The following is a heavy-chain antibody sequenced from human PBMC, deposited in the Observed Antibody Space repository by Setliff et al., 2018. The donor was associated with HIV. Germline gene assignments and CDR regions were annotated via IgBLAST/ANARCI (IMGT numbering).Heavy chain of an antibody. D-gene: IGHD3-22*01. J-gene: IGHJ4*02. CDR1: GYFISSSYY. V-gene: IGHV4-38-2*02. CDR2: FYHSGST. CDR3: ARASSDSSGWGYYFDY. Sequence: KASETLSLTCTVSGYFISSSYYWGWIRQSPGKGLEWIGNFYHSGSTYYNPSLKSRVTISATSKNQFSLKLSSVTASDTAVYYCARASSDSSGWGYYFDYWGQGTLVTVSS.